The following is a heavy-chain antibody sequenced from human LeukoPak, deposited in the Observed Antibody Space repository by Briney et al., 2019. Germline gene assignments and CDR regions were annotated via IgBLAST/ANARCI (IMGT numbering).Heavy chain of an antibody. D-gene: IGHD2-15*01. CDR3: AREGTRCSGGSCYGYYFDY. Sequence: ASVKVSCKASGYTFTSYYIHWVRQAPGQGLEWMGIINPSGGSTSYAQKFQGRVTMTRDMSTSTVYMELSSLRSEDTAVYYCAREGTRCSGGSCYGYYFDYWGQGTLVTVSS. J-gene: IGHJ4*02. V-gene: IGHV1-46*01. CDR2: INPSGGST. CDR1: GYTFTSYY.